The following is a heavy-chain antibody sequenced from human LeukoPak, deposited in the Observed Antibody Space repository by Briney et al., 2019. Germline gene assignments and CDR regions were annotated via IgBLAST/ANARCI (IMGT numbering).Heavy chain of an antibody. CDR3: ARHQGEWLTGGFDI. J-gene: IGHJ3*02. CDR2: ITGSGGNT. Sequence: GGSLRLSCAASGFTFSTYGMSWVRQAPGKGLEWVSGITGSGGNTYYADSVKGRFTIFRDNSKNTLYLQMNSLRAEDTAVYYCARHQGEWLTGGFDIWGQGTKVTVSS. D-gene: IGHD3-3*01. CDR1: GFTFSTYG. V-gene: IGHV3-23*01.